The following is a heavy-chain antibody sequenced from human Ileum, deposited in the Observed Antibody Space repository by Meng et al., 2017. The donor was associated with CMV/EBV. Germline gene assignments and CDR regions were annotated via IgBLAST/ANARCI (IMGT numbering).Heavy chain of an antibody. Sequence: EVQVVESGGNLVQPGGSLRLSCAASGFTFTDHYMDWVRLAPGKGLEWVGRIRNKANSYTTEYAASVKGRFTISRDDSKNSVYLQMNSLKTEDTAVYYCARVWRGRWFAPWGQGTLVTVSS. V-gene: IGHV3-72*01. CDR2: IRNKANSYTT. J-gene: IGHJ5*02. CDR3: ARVWRGRWFAP. CDR1: GFTFTDHY. D-gene: IGHD2-21*01.